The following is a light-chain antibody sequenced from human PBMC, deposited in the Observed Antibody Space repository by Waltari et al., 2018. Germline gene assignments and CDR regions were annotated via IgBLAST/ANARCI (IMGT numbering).Light chain of an antibody. CDR3: QHGYGTPFT. V-gene: IGKV1-39*01. Sequence: DIQMTQSPSSLSAPVGDRVTITCRASENVNNYLNWYQQKPGKAPKLLIYKASTLQSGVPSRFSGSGSGTDYTFTISSLQSEDVATYYCQHGYGTPFTFGPGTKLDIK. CDR2: KAS. CDR1: ENVNNY. J-gene: IGKJ3*01.